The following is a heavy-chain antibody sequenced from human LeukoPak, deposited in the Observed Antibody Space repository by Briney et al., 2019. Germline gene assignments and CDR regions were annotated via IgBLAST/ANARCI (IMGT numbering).Heavy chain of an antibody. CDR1: GYTFSSYD. CDR3: TRGLPRDGLVVIAAANEY. Sequence: ASVKVSCKASGYTFSSYDINWVRQAAGQGLEWMGWMNPKTGNTGFSQKFQGRVTITRDTSISTAYMELSRLTSEDTGVYYCTRGLPRDGLVVIAAANEYWGQGSLVTVPS. CDR2: MNPKTGNT. V-gene: IGHV1-8*03. D-gene: IGHD2-2*01. J-gene: IGHJ4*02.